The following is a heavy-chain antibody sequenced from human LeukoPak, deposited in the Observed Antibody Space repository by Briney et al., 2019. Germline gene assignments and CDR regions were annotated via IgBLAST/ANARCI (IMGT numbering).Heavy chain of an antibody. CDR3: ARFPYRSGIRYYYYGMDV. D-gene: IGHD6-19*01. J-gene: IGHJ6*02. Sequence: ASVKVSCKASGYTFTGYYMHWVRQAPGQGLEWMGWINPNSGGTNYAQKFQGRVTMTRDTYISTAYMELSRLRSDDTAVYYCARFPYRSGIRYYYYGMDVWGQGTTVTVSS. V-gene: IGHV1-2*02. CDR1: GYTFTGYY. CDR2: INPNSGGT.